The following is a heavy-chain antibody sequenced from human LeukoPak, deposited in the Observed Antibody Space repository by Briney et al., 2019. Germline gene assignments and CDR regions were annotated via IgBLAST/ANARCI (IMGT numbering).Heavy chain of an antibody. CDR2: ISSSGSTI. CDR3: ARDPPMVRGVIITIYYGMDV. CDR1: GFTFSDYY. Sequence: GGSLRLSCAASGFTFSDYYMSWIRQAPGKGLEWVSYISSSGSTIYYADSVKGRFTISRDNAKSSLYLQMNSLRAEDTAVYYCARDPPMVRGVIITIYYGMDVWGQGTTVTVSS. J-gene: IGHJ6*02. V-gene: IGHV3-11*01. D-gene: IGHD3-10*01.